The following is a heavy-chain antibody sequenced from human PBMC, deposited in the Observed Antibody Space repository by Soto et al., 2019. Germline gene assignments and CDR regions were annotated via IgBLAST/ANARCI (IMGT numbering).Heavy chain of an antibody. V-gene: IGHV3-33*01. J-gene: IGHJ4*02. CDR1: GFTFSSYG. Sequence: QVQLVESGGGVVQPGRSLRLSCAASGFTFSSYGMHWVRQAPGKGLEWVAVIWYDGSNKYYADSVKGRFTISRDNSKNTLYLQMNSLRAEDTAVYYCARDRDYYDSSGHYYFDYWGQGTLVTVSS. CDR2: IWYDGSNK. CDR3: ARDRDYYDSSGHYYFDY. D-gene: IGHD3-22*01.